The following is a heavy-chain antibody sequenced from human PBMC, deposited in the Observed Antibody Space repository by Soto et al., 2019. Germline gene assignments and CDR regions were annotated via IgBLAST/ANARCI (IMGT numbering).Heavy chain of an antibody. Sequence: SETLSLTCAVYGGSFSGYYWSWIRQPPGKGLEWIGEINHSGSTNYNPSLKSRVTISVDTSKNQFSLKLSSVTAADTAVYYCARGPYSSSWAAYYYYGMDVWGQGTTVTSP. CDR1: GGSFSGYY. CDR2: INHSGST. D-gene: IGHD6-13*01. CDR3: ARGPYSSSWAAYYYYGMDV. V-gene: IGHV4-34*01. J-gene: IGHJ6*02.